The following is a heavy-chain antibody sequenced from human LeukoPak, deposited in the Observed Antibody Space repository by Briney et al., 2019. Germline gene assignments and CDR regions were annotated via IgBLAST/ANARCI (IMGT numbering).Heavy chain of an antibody. CDR1: GGSLSSYY. V-gene: IGHV4-34*01. CDR3: ASNYYDSSGYYFSFHN. CDR2: INHNGGT. Sequence: SETLSLTCAVSGGSLSSYYWTWIRQPPGKGLEWIGEINHNGGTNYSPSLKSRLTISVDTSRNQFSLQLNSVTPEDTAVYYCASNYYDSSGYYFSFHNWGQGTLVTVSS. J-gene: IGHJ4*02. D-gene: IGHD3-22*01.